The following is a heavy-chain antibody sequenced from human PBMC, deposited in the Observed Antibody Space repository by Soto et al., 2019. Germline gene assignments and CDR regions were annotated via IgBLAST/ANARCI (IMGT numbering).Heavy chain of an antibody. CDR1: GFTFSSYA. CDR2: ISGSGGST. CDR3: SKGSEVYFGPVDYYYYGMDV. D-gene: IGHD6-6*01. V-gene: IGHV3-23*01. J-gene: IGHJ6*02. Sequence: GGSLRLSCAASGFTFSSYAMSWVRQAPGKGLEWVSAISGSGGSTYYADYVKGRFTISRDNSKNTLYLQMNSLRAEDTAVYYCSKGSEVYFGPVDYYYYGMDVWGQGTTVTVSS.